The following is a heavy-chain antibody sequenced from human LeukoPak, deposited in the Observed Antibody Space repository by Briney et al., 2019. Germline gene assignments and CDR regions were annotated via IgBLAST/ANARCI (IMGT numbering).Heavy chain of an antibody. CDR2: IIPIFGTA. Sequence: SVKVSCKASGGTFSSYAISWVRQAPGQGLEWMGGIIPIFGTANYAQKLQGRVTMTTDTSTSTAYMELRSLRSDDTAVYYCARAPPGSSGSPSDYWGQGTLVTVSS. V-gene: IGHV1-69*05. D-gene: IGHD3-22*01. J-gene: IGHJ4*02. CDR1: GGTFSSYA. CDR3: ARAPPGSSGSPSDY.